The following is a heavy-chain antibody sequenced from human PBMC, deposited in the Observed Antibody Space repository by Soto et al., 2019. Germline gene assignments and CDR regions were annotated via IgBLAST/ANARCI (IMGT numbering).Heavy chain of an antibody. V-gene: IGHV1-18*01. Sequence: ASVKVSCKASGYTFTSYGISWVRQAPGQGLEWMGWISAYNGNTNYAQKLQGRVTMTTDTSTSTAYMELRSLRSDDTAVYYCALEGYCSGGSCYLGSYFDYWGQGTLVTVSS. D-gene: IGHD2-15*01. CDR1: GYTFTSYG. CDR2: ISAYNGNT. J-gene: IGHJ4*02. CDR3: ALEGYCSGGSCYLGSYFDY.